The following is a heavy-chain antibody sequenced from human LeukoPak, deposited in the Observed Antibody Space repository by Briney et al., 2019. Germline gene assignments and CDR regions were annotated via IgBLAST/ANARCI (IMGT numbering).Heavy chain of an antibody. CDR2: ISAYNGNF. D-gene: IGHD3-10*01. Sequence: ASVKVSCTASGYTFSSYGITWVRQAPGQGLEWMGWISAYNGNFNYAQKFQARVTMTTDTSTSTAYLELRSLRFDDTAAYYCAKDIYYGSGRYPGNWVQGTLVTVSS. CDR1: GYTFSSYG. V-gene: IGHV1-18*01. CDR3: AKDIYYGSGRYPGN. J-gene: IGHJ4*02.